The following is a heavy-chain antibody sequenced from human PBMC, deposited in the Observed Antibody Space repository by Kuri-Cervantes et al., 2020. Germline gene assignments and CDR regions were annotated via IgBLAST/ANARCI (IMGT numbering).Heavy chain of an antibody. J-gene: IGHJ4*02. CDR2: IYYSGST. D-gene: IGHD3-3*01. CDR3: ARVGDFWSGLHDY. CDR1: GGSISSYY. Sequence: SETLSLTCTVSGGSISSYYWSWIRQPPGKGLEWIGYIYYSGSTNYNPSLKSRVTISVDTSKNRFSLKLSSVTAADTAVYYCARVGDFWSGLHDYWGQGTLVTVSS. V-gene: IGHV4-59*13.